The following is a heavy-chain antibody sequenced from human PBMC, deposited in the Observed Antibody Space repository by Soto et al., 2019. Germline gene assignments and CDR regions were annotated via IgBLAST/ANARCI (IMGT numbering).Heavy chain of an antibody. CDR3: ARDGYYLDP. Sequence: EVQLVESGGGLVQPGGSLRLSCAASGFTFSSYSMNWVRQAPGKGLEWVSYISSSSSTIYYADSVKGRFTISRDNAKNSVYLQMNSLRDEDTAVNYCARDGYYLDPWGQGTLVTVSS. V-gene: IGHV3-48*02. CDR2: ISSSSSTI. D-gene: IGHD3-22*01. CDR1: GFTFSSYS. J-gene: IGHJ5*02.